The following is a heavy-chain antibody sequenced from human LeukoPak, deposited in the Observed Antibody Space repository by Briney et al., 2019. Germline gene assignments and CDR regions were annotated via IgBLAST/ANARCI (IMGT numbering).Heavy chain of an antibody. D-gene: IGHD3-3*01. CDR3: ARVPANFQNDFWSGYYKGSYWYFDL. CDR2: IYYSGST. Sequence: SQTLSLTCTVSGGSISSGDYYWSWIRQPPGKGLEWIGYIYYSGSTYYNPSLKSRVTISVDTFKNQFSLKLSSVTAADTAVYYCARVPANFQNDFWSGYYKGSYWYFDLWGRGTLVTVSS. J-gene: IGHJ2*01. CDR1: GGSISSGDYY. V-gene: IGHV4-30-4*08.